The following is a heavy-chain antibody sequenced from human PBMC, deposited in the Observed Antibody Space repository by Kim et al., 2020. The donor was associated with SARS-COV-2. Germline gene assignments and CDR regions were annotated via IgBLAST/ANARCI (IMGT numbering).Heavy chain of an antibody. V-gene: IGHV3-30*03. CDR2: MSYDGSVK. D-gene: IGHD7-27*01. CDR3: TRGGVSGEVSFGI. CDR1: GFTLTNYG. Sequence: GGSLRLSCEASGFTLTNYGMHWIRQAPGTGLEWVAFMSYDGSVKYYGETVKGRFTISRDTSKNTLFLQLDSLSAEDTAVYYCTRGGVSGEVSFGIWGQGSLGTVSS. J-gene: IGHJ3*02.